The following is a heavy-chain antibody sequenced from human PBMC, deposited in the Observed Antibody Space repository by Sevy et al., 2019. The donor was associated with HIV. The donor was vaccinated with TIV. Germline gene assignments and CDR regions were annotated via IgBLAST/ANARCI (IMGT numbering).Heavy chain of an antibody. D-gene: IGHD3-10*01. V-gene: IGHV3-49*03. J-gene: IGHJ6*02. CDR1: GFSFGDYA. Sequence: GGSLRLSCTTSGFSFGDYAMSWLRQAPGKGLEWVGFIRSKTYGGTTEYAASVKGRFTISRVDSKRIAYLQMNSLKTEDTAVYYCFRVRGTISPDYYFGMDVWGQGTTVTVSS. CDR3: FRVRGTISPDYYFGMDV. CDR2: IRSKTYGGTT.